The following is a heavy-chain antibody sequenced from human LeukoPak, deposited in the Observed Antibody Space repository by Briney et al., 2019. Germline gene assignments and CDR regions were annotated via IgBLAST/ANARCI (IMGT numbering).Heavy chain of an antibody. Sequence: SVQVSCKACGGTLSSYAISWVRQPPGQGLAWVGGIIPIFGTADYAQKFQGRVTITTDESTSTAYMELSSLRSEDTAVYYCARGYDFWSGYSPHYYYYYMDVWGKGTTVTVSS. CDR3: ARGYDFWSGYSPHYYYYYMDV. CDR1: GGTLSSYA. D-gene: IGHD3-3*01. J-gene: IGHJ6*03. CDR2: IIPIFGTA. V-gene: IGHV1-69*05.